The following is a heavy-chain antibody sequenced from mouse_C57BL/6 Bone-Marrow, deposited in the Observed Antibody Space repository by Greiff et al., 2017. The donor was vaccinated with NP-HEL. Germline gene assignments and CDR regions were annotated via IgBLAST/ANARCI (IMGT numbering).Heavy chain of an antibody. V-gene: IGHV1-63*01. CDR2: IYPGGGYT. CDR1: GYTFTNYW. Sequence: QVQLKESGAELVRPGTSVKMSCKASGYTFTNYWIGWAKQRPGHGLEWIGDIYPGGGYTNYNEKFKGKATLTADKSSSTAYMQFSSLTSEDSAIYYCAREGDYSFDYGGQGTTLTVSS. CDR3: AREGDYSFDY. J-gene: IGHJ2*01.